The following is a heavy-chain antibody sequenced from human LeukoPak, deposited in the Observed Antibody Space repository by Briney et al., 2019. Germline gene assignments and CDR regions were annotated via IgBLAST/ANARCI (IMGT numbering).Heavy chain of an antibody. Sequence: GESLEIFFKGSGYRFTGDWISWVRQMPGTGLEWMGRIDPSDSHTNYSPSFQGHVTTSADRSISTVYLQWSSLRASDTAMYYCARLREDGQIADFCDQGTLVTVSS. CDR2: IDPSDSHT. CDR3: ARLREDGQIADF. V-gene: IGHV5-10-1*01. CDR1: GYRFTGDW. D-gene: IGHD2-21*01. J-gene: IGHJ4*02.